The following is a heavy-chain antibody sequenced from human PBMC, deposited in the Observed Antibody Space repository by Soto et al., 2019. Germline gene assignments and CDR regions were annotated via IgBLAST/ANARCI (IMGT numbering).Heavy chain of an antibody. J-gene: IGHJ4*02. CDR3: AKTGFWSDYRVADY. CDR2: INYSVST. D-gene: IGHD3-3*01. Sequence: QLQLQESGPGLVKPSETLSLTCIVSGGSISSRSSYWGWIRQPPGKGLEWIGSINYSVSTYYNPSLKSRLTISVDTSKNQFSLKLSAVTAADTAVYFCAKTGFWSDYRVADYWGQGTLVTVSS. V-gene: IGHV4-39*01. CDR1: GGSISSRSSY.